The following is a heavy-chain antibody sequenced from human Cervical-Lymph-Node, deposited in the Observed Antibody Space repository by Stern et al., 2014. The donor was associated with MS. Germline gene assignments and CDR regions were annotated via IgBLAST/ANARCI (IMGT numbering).Heavy chain of an antibody. Sequence: EMQLVESGGGLVKPGGSLRLSCAASGFTFSNAWMNWVRQAPGKGLEWVGRIKSKTDAETTDYAAPVKGRFTISRDDLRDMVYLQMNSLKTGDTAVYYCTTDPWNYDYGMDVWGQGTTVTVSS. J-gene: IGHJ6*02. CDR1: GFTFSNAW. CDR2: IKSKTDAETT. V-gene: IGHV3-15*01. D-gene: IGHD1-1*01. CDR3: TTDPWNYDYGMDV.